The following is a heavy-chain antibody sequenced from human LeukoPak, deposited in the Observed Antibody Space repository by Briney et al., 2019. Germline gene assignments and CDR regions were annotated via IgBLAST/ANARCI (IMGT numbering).Heavy chain of an antibody. D-gene: IGHD2-15*01. CDR1: GYSLTQYW. J-gene: IGHJ4*02. CDR3: ARLGGIMLWFDY. CDR2: YYPSDSDT. V-gene: IGHV5-51*01. Sequence: GDPLKIFCNGSGYSLTQYWIGWAPHIPEKGLEWLGNYYPSDSDTRYGPSFQGQVSISADKSISTAYLQWSSLKASDTAMYYCARLGGIMLWFDYWGQGTLVTVSS.